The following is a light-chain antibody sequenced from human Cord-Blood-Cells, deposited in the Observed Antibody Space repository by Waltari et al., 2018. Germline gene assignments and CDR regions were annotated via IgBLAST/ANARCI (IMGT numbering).Light chain of an antibody. CDR1: QSVLYSSNNKNY. Sequence: DIVVNQSLDTLALALGERATINCKFRQSVLYSSNNKNYSAWYQQKPVPPPKLLIYWASTRESGVPDRFSGSRSGTDFTLTLSSLQAEDVAFYYCQQYYSTPLSFGQGTKLEIK. CDR2: WAS. V-gene: IGKV4-1*01. J-gene: IGKJ2*03. CDR3: QQYYSTPLS.